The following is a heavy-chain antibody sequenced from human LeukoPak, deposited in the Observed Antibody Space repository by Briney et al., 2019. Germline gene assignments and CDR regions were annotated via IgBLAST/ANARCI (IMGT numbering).Heavy chain of an antibody. Sequence: PSETLSLTCAVSGYSISSGYYWGWIRQPPGKGLEWIGSIYHSGSTYYNPSLKSRVTISVDTSKNQFSLKLSSVTAADTAVYYCARDRGSGELSSVYFDCWGQGTLVTVSS. CDR1: GYSISSGYY. D-gene: IGHD3-16*02. V-gene: IGHV4-38-2*02. CDR3: ARDRGSGELSSVYFDC. J-gene: IGHJ4*02. CDR2: IYHSGST.